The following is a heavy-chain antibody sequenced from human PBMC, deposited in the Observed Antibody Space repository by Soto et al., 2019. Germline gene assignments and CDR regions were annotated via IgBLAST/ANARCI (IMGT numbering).Heavy chain of an antibody. J-gene: IGHJ5*01. CDR2: ITYDGCD. V-gene: IGHV3-33*05. CDR1: GFKLRVLG. CDR3: ARRWHSWLDC. Sequence: QMQLVESGGGVVESGGSLRLSCAAGGFKLRVLGMHWVRQTPGKGLELVALITYDGCDYADFVKSRFTISRDDSRDTPYLHMRNVRRDDTGVYFLARRWHSWLDCWGQGTLVAVS. D-gene: IGHD2-15*01.